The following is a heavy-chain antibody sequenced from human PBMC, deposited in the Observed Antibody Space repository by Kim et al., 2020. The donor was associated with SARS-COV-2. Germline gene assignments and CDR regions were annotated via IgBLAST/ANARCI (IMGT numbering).Heavy chain of an antibody. V-gene: IGHV5-51*01. Sequence: GESLKISCKGSGYSFTSYWIGWVRQMPGKGLEWMGIIYPGDSDTRYSPSFQGQVTISADKSISTAYLQWSSLKASDTAMYYCARHGLYGSSSYFVNYYYYYMDVWGKGTTVTVSS. J-gene: IGHJ6*03. CDR2: IYPGDSDT. CDR3: ARHGLYGSSSYFVNYYYYYMDV. D-gene: IGHD6-6*01. CDR1: GYSFTSYW.